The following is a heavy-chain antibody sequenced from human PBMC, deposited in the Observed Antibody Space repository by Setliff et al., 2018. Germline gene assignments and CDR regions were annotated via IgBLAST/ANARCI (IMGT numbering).Heavy chain of an antibody. CDR2: IHYRGTT. CDR3: ARTGTYRYFDS. J-gene: IGHJ4*02. Sequence: KASETLSLTCTVSGDSISSGSHYWGWIRQPPGKGQEWIGRIHYRGTTYSNVSLASRLTISVDTSKNQFSLKLTSVTAADTAVYYCARTGTYRYFDSWGQGTRVTVSS. CDR1: GDSISSGSHY. D-gene: IGHD1-1*01. V-gene: IGHV4-39*01.